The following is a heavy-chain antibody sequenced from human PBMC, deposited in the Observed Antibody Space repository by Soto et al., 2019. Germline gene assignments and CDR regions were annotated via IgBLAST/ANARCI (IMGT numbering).Heavy chain of an antibody. CDR1: GGTFSTYG. J-gene: IGHJ4*02. D-gene: IGHD6-19*01. CDR2: IIPIFGKA. V-gene: IGHV1-69*01. Sequence: QVQLVQSGAEVKKPGSSVKVSCKASGGTFSTYGINWVRQAPGQGLEWMGGIIPIFGKASYAEKFQGRVTITADESTSTAYMELSSLRPADTAEYYCATAASSGWYYFDHWGQGSRVTVSS. CDR3: ATAASSGWYYFDH.